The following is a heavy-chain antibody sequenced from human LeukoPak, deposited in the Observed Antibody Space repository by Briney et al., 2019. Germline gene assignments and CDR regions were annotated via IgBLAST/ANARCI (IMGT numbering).Heavy chain of an antibody. CDR2: IKHDGSEK. V-gene: IGHV3-7*03. CDR1: GFTFNTFW. Sequence: GGSLRLSCAASGFTFNTFWMTWLRQVPGKGPEWVANIKHDGSEKDYLDSVKGRFTISRDNAKNSLYLQMNNLRAEDTAVYYCARIGRDYGDYFDYWGQGTLVTVSS. D-gene: IGHD4-17*01. J-gene: IGHJ4*02. CDR3: ARIGRDYGDYFDY.